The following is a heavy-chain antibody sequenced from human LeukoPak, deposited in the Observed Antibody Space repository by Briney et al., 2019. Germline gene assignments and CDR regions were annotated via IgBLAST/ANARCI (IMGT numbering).Heavy chain of an antibody. CDR2: IYSGGST. CDR1: GFTVSSNY. Sequence: GGSLRLSCAASGFTVSSNYMSWVRQPPGKGLEWVSVIYSGGSTYYADSVKGRFTISRDNSKNTLYLQMNSLRAEDTAVYYCARDSNGDPSFDYWGQGTLVTVSS. CDR3: ARDSNGDPSFDY. V-gene: IGHV3-66*01. D-gene: IGHD4-17*01. J-gene: IGHJ4*02.